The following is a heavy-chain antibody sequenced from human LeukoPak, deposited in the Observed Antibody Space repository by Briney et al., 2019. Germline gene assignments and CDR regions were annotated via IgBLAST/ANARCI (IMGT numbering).Heavy chain of an antibody. CDR3: ARGAKNY. V-gene: IGHV1-2*02. CDR2: INPNNSDT. D-gene: IGHD2/OR15-2a*01. Sequence: GASVKVSCKASGYTFIDYYIHWVRQAPGQGLEWLGWINPNNSDTNFAQIFQGRVTLTTDTSVNTTYLELNKLTPDDTAIYYCARGAKNYWGQGTLITVS. CDR1: GYTFIDYY. J-gene: IGHJ4*02.